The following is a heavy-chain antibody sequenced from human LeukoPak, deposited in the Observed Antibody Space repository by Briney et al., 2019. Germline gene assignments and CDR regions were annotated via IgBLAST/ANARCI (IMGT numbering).Heavy chain of an antibody. CDR1: GGTFSSYA. CDR3: ARGGDIVVVPAVTSYAFDI. Sequence: SVKVSCKASGGTFSSYAISWVRQAPGQGLEWVGGIIPFFGTANYAQKFQGRVTITTDESTSTAYMELSSLRSEDTAVYYCARGGDIVVVPAVTSYAFDIWGQGTMVTVSS. CDR2: IIPFFGTA. J-gene: IGHJ3*02. V-gene: IGHV1-69*05. D-gene: IGHD2-2*01.